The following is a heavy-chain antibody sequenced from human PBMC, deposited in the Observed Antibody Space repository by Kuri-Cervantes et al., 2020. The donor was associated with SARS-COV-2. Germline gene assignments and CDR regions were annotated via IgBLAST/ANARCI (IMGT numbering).Heavy chain of an antibody. V-gene: IGHV1-2*04. CDR3: ARSTGFRRLVVISQGGAFDI. D-gene: IGHD3-22*01. CDR2: INPNSGGT. Sequence: ASVKVSCKASGYTFTGYYMHWVRQAPGQGLEWMGWINPNSGGTNYAQKFQGWVTMTRDTSISTVYMELSRLRSDDTAVYYCARSTGFRRLVVISQGGAFDIWGQGTMVTVSS. CDR1: GYTFTGYY. J-gene: IGHJ3*02.